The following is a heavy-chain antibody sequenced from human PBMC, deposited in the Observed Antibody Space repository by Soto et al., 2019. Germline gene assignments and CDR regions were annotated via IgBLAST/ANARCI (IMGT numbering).Heavy chain of an antibody. V-gene: IGHV3-66*01. CDR3: AGAWIRGVFDY. J-gene: IGHJ4*02. CDR2: ISNNGNT. Sequence: EVQMVESGGGLVQPGGSLRLSCAASGFTVSSNYMSWVRQAPGKGLEWVSVISNNGNTYYADSVKGRFTISRDNSMNTLYLQMNSLRVEDTALYYCAGAWIRGVFDYWGQGTLVTVSS. CDR1: GFTVSSNY. D-gene: IGHD3-10*01.